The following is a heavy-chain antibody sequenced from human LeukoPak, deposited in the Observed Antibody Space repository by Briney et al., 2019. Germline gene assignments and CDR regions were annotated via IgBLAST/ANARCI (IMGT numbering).Heavy chain of an antibody. CDR2: VNRDGTTT. V-gene: IGHV3-74*01. Sequence: AGGSLRLSCAASGFTFNSYWLLWVRQAPGKGLVWVSRVNRDGTTTAYADSVKGRFTISTDNAKNTLYLQMNSLRAEDTAVYYCARGLNGDYYWGQGTLVTVSS. CDR3: ARGLNGDYY. CDR1: GFTFNSYW. D-gene: IGHD2-21*02. J-gene: IGHJ4*02.